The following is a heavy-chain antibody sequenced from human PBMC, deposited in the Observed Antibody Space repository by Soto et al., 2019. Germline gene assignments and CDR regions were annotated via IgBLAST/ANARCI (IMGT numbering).Heavy chain of an antibody. CDR1: GGSISSYF. V-gene: IGHV4-59*01. D-gene: IGHD3-3*01. CDR3: ARGGETYYDFWSGFSPIDY. J-gene: IGHJ4*02. Sequence: SETLSLTCTVSGGSISSYFWSWIRQPPGRGLEWIGHIHYSGSTNYNPSLKSRATISVATSKIQFFLMLTSVTAADTAVYYCARGGETYYDFWSGFSPIDYWGQGALVTVSS. CDR2: IHYSGST.